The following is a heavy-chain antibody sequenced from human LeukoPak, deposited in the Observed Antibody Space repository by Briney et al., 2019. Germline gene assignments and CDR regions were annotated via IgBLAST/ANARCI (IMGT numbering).Heavy chain of an antibody. CDR1: GYTFTSYD. Sequence: GASVKVSCKASGYTFTSYDINWVRQATGQGLEWMGWMNPNSGNTGYAQKFQGRVTITRNTSISTAYMELSSLRSEDTAVYYCARAVGYCSSTSCMEWFDPWGQGTLVTISS. V-gene: IGHV1-8*03. CDR2: MNPNSGNT. D-gene: IGHD2-2*01. CDR3: ARAVGYCSSTSCMEWFDP. J-gene: IGHJ5*02.